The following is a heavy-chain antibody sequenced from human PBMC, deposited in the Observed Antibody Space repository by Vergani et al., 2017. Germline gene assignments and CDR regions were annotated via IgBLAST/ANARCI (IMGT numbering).Heavy chain of an antibody. CDR3: SRGQRVSLMDV. V-gene: IGHV1-69*02. J-gene: IGHJ6*02. Sequence: QVQLVQSGAEVKKPGSSVKVSCKASGGTFSSYTISWVRQAPGQGLEWMGRIIPILGIANYAQKFQGRVTITAEKSTSTAYMELSSLRSEDTAVYYCSRGQRVSLMDVWGQGTTVTVSS. CDR2: IIPILGIA. CDR1: GGTFSSYT.